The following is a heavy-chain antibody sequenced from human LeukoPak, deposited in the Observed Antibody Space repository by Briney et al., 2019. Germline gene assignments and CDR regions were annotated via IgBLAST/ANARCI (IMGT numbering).Heavy chain of an antibody. J-gene: IGHJ4*02. CDR2: IYRSGST. Sequence: SETLSLTCTVSGYSISSGYYWVWIRQPPGKGLEWIGSIYRSGSTNYNPSLKSRVTISVDTSKNQFSLKLTSVTAADTAVYYCARGAPGYWGQGTLVTVSS. V-gene: IGHV4-38-2*02. CDR3: ARGAPGY. CDR1: GYSISSGYY.